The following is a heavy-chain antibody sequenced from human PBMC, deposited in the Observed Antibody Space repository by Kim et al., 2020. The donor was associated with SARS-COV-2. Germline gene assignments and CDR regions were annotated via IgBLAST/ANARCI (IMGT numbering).Heavy chain of an antibody. J-gene: IGHJ4*02. V-gene: IGHV3-30*02. D-gene: IGHD2-21*02. CDR3: AKDLVAYCGGDCLGAFDY. Sequence: KGRFTISRDNSKNTLYLQMNSLRAEDTAVYYCAKDLVAYCGGDCLGAFDYWGQGTLVTVSS.